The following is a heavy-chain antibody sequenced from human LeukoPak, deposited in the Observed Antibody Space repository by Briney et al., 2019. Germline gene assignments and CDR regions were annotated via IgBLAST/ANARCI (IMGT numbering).Heavy chain of an antibody. CDR3: ARLIPGGVVSWFDP. D-gene: IGHD3-16*01. CDR1: GGSFSGYY. CDR2: INHIGST. V-gene: IGHV4-34*01. Sequence: SETRSLTCAVYGGSFSGYYWSWIRQPPGKGREWIGEINHIGSTNYNPSLKSRVTISVDTSKTQFSLKLSSVTAADTAVYYCARLIPGGVVSWFDPWGQGTLVTVSS. J-gene: IGHJ5*02.